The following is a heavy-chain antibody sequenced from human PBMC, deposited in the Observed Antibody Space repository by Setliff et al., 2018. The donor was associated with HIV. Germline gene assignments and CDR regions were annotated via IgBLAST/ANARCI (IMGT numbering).Heavy chain of an antibody. J-gene: IGHJ6*03. CDR2: MFYSGST. CDR1: GGSITSSSSY. Sequence: PSETLSLTCTVSGGSITSSSSYWGWIRQPPGKGLEWLGSMFYSGSTSYNPSLKSRVTISVDTSKKQLSLKLSSVTAADTAVYYCARQYYGSGNYCYYMDDWGKGTTVTVSS. V-gene: IGHV4-39*01. CDR3: ARQYYGSGNYCYYMDD. D-gene: IGHD3-10*01.